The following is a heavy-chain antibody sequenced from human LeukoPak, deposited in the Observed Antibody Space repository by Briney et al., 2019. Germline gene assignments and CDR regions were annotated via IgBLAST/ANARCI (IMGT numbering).Heavy chain of an antibody. CDR2: INHSGST. CDR1: GGSFSGYY. D-gene: IGHD2-2*01. J-gene: IGHJ5*02. CDR3: ARGRSRYCSSTSCYPHSFDP. Sequence: SETLSLTCAVYGGSFSGYYWSWIRQPPGKGLEWLGEINHSGSTNYNPSLKSRVTISVDTSKNQFSLKLSSVTAADTAVYYCARGRSRYCSSTSCYPHSFDPWGQGTLVTVSS. V-gene: IGHV4-34*01.